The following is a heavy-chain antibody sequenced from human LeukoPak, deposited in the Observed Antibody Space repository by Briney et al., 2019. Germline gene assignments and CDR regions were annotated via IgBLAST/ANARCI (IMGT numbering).Heavy chain of an antibody. V-gene: IGHV3-30*07. CDR1: GFTFSSYA. CDR2: ISYDGSNK. Sequence: GGSLRLSCAASGFTFSSYAMHWVRQAPGKGLEWVAVISYDGSNKYYADSVKGRFTISRDNSKNTLYLQMNSLRAEDTAVYYCAKLEGDWFDPWGQGTLVTVSS. J-gene: IGHJ5*02. D-gene: IGHD1-1*01. CDR3: AKLEGDWFDP.